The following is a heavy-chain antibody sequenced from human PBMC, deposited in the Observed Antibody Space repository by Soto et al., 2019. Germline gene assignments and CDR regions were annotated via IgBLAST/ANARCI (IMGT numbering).Heavy chain of an antibody. CDR2: ITFRGVT. Sequence: LSETLSLTCDVHGDSLSGYAWSWIRQPPGKGLEWIGEITFRGVTNYHPSLKSRLSMSVDTSKNRISLNVSSVTAADTALYFCARKLEASIRHVEWFSYKWFDPWGPGTLVTVSS. D-gene: IGHD3-9*01. CDR1: GDSLSGYA. J-gene: IGHJ5*02. V-gene: IGHV4-34*01. CDR3: ARKLEASIRHVEWFSYKWFDP.